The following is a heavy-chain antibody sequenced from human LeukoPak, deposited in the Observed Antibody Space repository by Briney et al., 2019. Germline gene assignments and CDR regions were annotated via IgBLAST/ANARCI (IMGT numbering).Heavy chain of an antibody. J-gene: IGHJ4*02. CDR2: IYHSGST. V-gene: IGHV4-38-2*01. CDR3: ARQEYYYDSSGSYFDY. Sequence: SETLSLTCAVSGYSISSGYYWGWIRPPPRKGLEWIGSIYHSGSTYYNPSLKSRVTISVDTSKNQFSLKLSSVTAADTAVYYCARQEYYYDSSGSYFDYWGQGTLVTVSS. D-gene: IGHD3-22*01. CDR1: GYSISSGYY.